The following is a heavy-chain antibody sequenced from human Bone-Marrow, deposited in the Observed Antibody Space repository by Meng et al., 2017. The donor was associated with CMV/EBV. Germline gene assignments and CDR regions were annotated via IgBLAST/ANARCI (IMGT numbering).Heavy chain of an antibody. CDR2: IYYSGST. J-gene: IGHJ6*01. V-gene: IGHV4-59*01. CDR1: RGSISSYY. Sequence: SETLSLTCTVSRGSISSYYCSWIRQPPGKGLEWIGYIYYSGSTNYNPSLKSRVTISVDTSKNQFSLKLSSVTAADTAVYYCARARGWLRPYSSSWPKVDYYYYGMDVWGQGTTVTVSS. D-gene: IGHD6-13*01. CDR3: ARARGWLRPYSSSWPKVDYYYYGMDV.